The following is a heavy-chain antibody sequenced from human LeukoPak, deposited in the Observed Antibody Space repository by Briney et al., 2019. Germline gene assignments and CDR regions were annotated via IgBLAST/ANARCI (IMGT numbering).Heavy chain of an antibody. Sequence: GGSLRLSCAASGFIFDDYAMYWVRQAPGKGLEWVSFISGDGGSTYYADSVKGRFSISRDNNRNSLHLQMNSLRTEDTALYYCARRGGDGYFGHWGQGTLVTVSS. J-gene: IGHJ4*02. CDR2: ISGDGGST. CDR1: GFIFDDYA. CDR3: ARRGGDGYFGH. V-gene: IGHV3-43*02. D-gene: IGHD3-16*01.